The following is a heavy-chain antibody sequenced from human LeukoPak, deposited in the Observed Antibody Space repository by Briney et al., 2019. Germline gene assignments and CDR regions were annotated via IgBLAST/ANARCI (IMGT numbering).Heavy chain of an antibody. Sequence: GGSLRLSCAASGFSFSRYSTNWVRQAPGKGLEWVSSITSNSGSIYYADSVKGRFTISRDNAKNSLYLQMTSLRSEDTAVYYCASWLSSTSNWFDPWGQGTLVTVSS. CDR3: ASWLSSTSNWFDP. CDR1: GFSFSRYS. J-gene: IGHJ5*02. V-gene: IGHV3-21*04. CDR2: ITSNSGSI. D-gene: IGHD2-2*01.